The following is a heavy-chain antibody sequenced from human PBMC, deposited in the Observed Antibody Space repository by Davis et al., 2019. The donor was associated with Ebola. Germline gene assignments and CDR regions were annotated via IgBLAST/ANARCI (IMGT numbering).Heavy chain of an antibody. CDR1: GFTFSGSA. V-gene: IGHV3-73*01. J-gene: IGHJ4*02. Sequence: GGSLRLSCAASGFTFSGSAMHWVRQASGKGLEWVGRIRSKASSYATAYAASVKGRFTISRDDSKNTAYLQMNSLKTEDTAVYYCTGTLRNFDYWGQGTLVTVSS. CDR3: TGTLRNFDY. CDR2: IRSKASSYAT. D-gene: IGHD1-1*01.